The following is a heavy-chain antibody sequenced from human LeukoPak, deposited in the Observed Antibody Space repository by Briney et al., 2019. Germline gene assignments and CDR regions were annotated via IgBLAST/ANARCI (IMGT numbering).Heavy chain of an antibody. CDR3: ARVELGSSGY. V-gene: IGHV3-21*01. CDR2: ISGRSRYI. D-gene: IGHD6-6*01. CDR1: GFTFSSYS. Sequence: RGSLRLSCAASGFTFSSYSMNWVRQAPGKGLEWVSSISGRSRYINYADSVKGRFTISRDNAKSSLYLQMNSLRAEDTAVYYCARVELGSSGYWGQGTLVTVSS. J-gene: IGHJ4*02.